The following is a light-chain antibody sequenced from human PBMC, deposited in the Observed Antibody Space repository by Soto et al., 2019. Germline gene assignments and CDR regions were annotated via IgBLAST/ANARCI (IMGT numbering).Light chain of an antibody. V-gene: IGKV1-5*01. CDR2: HAS. J-gene: IGKJ1*01. CDR1: QSISGW. Sequence: DIQMPQSPSTLSASVGDRVTMTCRASQSISGWLAWYQQKPGKAPKLLIYHASSLDSGVPSRFSGSGSGTEFTLTISSLQPDDFATYYCQQYNNLWTFGPGTKVDIK. CDR3: QQYNNLWT.